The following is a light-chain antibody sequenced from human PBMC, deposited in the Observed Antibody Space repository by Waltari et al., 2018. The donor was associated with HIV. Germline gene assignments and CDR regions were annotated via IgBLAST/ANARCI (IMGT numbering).Light chain of an antibody. CDR2: KAS. J-gene: IGKJ2*01. CDR1: QSISTW. Sequence: DIQMTQSPSTLSASVGDRVTLTRRASQSISTWLAWYQQKPGKAPKVLIYKASTLEFGAPSSFSGSGSGTEFTLTISSLHPDDFATYYCQQYHSYPYTFGQGTHLEIK. CDR3: QQYHSYPYT. V-gene: IGKV1-5*03.